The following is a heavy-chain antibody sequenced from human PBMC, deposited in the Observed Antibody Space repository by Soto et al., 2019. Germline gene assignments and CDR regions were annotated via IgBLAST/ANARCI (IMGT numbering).Heavy chain of an antibody. D-gene: IGHD4-17*01. CDR3: ARDYYGDYVGWFDP. CDR2: IWYDGSNK. CDR1: GFTFSSYG. V-gene: IGHV3-33*01. Sequence: QVQLVESGGGVVQPGRSLRLSCAASGFTFSSYGMHWVRQAPGKGLEWVAVIWYDGSNKYYADSVKGRFTISRDNFKNTLFLQMNSLRAEDTAFYYLARDYYGDYVGWFDPWGQGTLVTVSS. J-gene: IGHJ5*02.